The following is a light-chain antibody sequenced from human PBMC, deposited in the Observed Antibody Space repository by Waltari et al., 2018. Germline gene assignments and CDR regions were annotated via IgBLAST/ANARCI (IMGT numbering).Light chain of an antibody. CDR1: HRISRY. J-gene: IGKJ1*01. CDR2: AAS. Sequence: EIVFTQSPGTLPLSPGERPTLPCRASHRISRYLAWYQQKPGQAPRLLIYAASSRATGIPDRFSGSGSGTDFSLTISRLEPEDFAVYYCQNHERLPAMFGQGTKVEIK. CDR3: QNHERLPAM. V-gene: IGKV3-20*01.